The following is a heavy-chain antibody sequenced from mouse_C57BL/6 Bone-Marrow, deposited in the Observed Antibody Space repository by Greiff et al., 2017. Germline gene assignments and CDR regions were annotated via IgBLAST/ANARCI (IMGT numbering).Heavy chain of an antibody. CDR1: GFSLTSYA. CDR3: ARPDYYGRYFDV. CDR2: ICTGGGT. D-gene: IGHD1-2*01. Sequence: QVQLKESGPGLVAPSQCLSITCTVSGFSLTSYAISWVRQPPGKGLEWLGVICTGGGTNYYYALKSRMGIRKDNSKSQVFLKMSSLPTDDTARYYCARPDYYGRYFDVWGTGTTVTVSS. V-gene: IGHV2-9-1*01. J-gene: IGHJ1*03.